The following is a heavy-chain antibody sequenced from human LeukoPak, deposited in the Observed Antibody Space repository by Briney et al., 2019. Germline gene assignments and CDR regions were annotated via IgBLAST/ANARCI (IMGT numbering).Heavy chain of an antibody. J-gene: IGHJ4*02. CDR2: IYYSGST. V-gene: IGHV4-59*01. Sequence: PSETLSLTCTVSGGSISSYYWSWIRQPPGKGLEWIGFIYYSGSTNYNPSLKSRVTISVDTSKNQFSLKLSSVTAADTAVYYCARGASLLRYFDWDYWGQGTLVTVSS. D-gene: IGHD3-9*01. CDR1: GGSISSYY. CDR3: ARGASLLRYFDWDY.